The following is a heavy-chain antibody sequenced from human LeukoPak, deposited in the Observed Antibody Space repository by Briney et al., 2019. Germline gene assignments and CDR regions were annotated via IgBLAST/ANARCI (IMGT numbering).Heavy chain of an antibody. CDR2: IYYSGST. Sequence: PSETLSLTCTVSGGSISSYYWSWTRQPPGKGLEWIGYIYYSGSTNYNPSLKSRVTISVDTSKNQFSLKLSSVTAADTAVYYCARVTVRRDRERWYFDLWGRGTLLTVSS. J-gene: IGHJ2*01. D-gene: IGHD5-24*01. CDR1: GGSISSYY. CDR3: ARVTVRRDRERWYFDL. V-gene: IGHV4-59*01.